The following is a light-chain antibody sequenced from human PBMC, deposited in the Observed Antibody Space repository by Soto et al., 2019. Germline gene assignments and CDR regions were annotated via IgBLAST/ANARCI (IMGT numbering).Light chain of an antibody. CDR3: QVWDSRSEHWV. Sequence: SYELTQSSSVSVAPGQTARITCGGNNIGSKSVHWYQQKPGQAPVAVVYDDSDRPSGIPERFSGSNSGNKATLTISRVEAGDEADFYCQVWDSRSEHWVFGGGTKLTVL. V-gene: IGLV3-21*02. CDR2: DDS. J-gene: IGLJ3*02. CDR1: NIGSKS.